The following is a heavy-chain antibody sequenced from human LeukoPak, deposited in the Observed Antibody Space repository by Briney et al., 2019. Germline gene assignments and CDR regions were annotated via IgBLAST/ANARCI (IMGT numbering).Heavy chain of an antibody. V-gene: IGHV4-34*01. CDR2: INHSGST. CDR1: GGSFSGYY. Sequence: SETLSLTCAVYGGSFSGYYWSWIRQPPGKGLEWLGEINHSGSTNYNPSLKSRVTISVDTSKNQFSLKLSSVTAADTAVYYCARADYDFWSGTYGMDVWGQGTTVTVSS. CDR3: ARADYDFWSGTYGMDV. D-gene: IGHD3-3*01. J-gene: IGHJ6*02.